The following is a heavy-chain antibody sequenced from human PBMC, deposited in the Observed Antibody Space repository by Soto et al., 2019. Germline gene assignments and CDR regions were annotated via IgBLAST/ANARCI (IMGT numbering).Heavy chain of an antibody. CDR2: IIPIFGTA. D-gene: IGHD2-2*01. J-gene: IGHJ6*02. V-gene: IGHV1-69*01. CDR3: ARGGRDIVVVPAAIYYYYGMDV. Sequence: QVQLVQSGAEVKKPGSSVKVSCKASGGTFSSYAISWVRQAPGQGLEWMGGIIPIFGTANYAQKFQGRVTITADESTSTAYMELSSLRSEDTAVYYCARGGRDIVVVPAAIYYYYGMDVWGQGTTVTVSS. CDR1: GGTFSSYA.